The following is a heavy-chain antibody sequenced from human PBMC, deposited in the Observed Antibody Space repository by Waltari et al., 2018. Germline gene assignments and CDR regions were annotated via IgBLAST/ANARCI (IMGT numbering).Heavy chain of an antibody. CDR1: GFTYSMYW. CDR3: ARGARRTTVTTGWWYFDL. CDR2: SNSEGSST. V-gene: IGHV3-74*01. Sequence: EVQLVESGGGLVQPGGSLRLSCAASGFTYSMYWMHWFRQAPGKGLVWVSRSNSEGSSTSYADSVKGRFTISKDNAKNTVYLQMNSLRAEDTAIYYCARGARRTTVTTGWWYFDLWGRGTLVTVSS. J-gene: IGHJ2*01. D-gene: IGHD4-17*01.